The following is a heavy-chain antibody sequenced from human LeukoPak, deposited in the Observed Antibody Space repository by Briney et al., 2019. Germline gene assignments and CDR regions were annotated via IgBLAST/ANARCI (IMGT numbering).Heavy chain of an antibody. V-gene: IGHV3-23*01. CDR2: ISGSGGST. Sequence: GGSLRLSCAASGFTFSSYAMSWVRQAPGKGLEGCSAISGSGGSTYYADSVKGRFTISRDNSKNTLYLQMNSLRAEDTAVYYCAKGPLVEVAGTTWDYRGQGTLVTVSS. J-gene: IGHJ4*02. CDR3: AKGPLVEVAGTTWDY. D-gene: IGHD6-19*01. CDR1: GFTFSSYA.